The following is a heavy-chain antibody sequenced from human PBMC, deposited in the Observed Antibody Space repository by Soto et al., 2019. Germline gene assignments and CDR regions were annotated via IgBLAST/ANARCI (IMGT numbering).Heavy chain of an antibody. D-gene: IGHD3-16*01. CDR2: IIPIFGTA. CDR1: GGTFSSYA. Sequence: QVQLVQSGAEVKKPGSSVKVSCKASGGTFSSYAISWVRQAPGQGLEWMGGIIPIFGTANYAQKFQGRVTITADESTGTASMELSSLRSEDTVVYYGAREWTSGGVIPNFDYWGQGTLVTVSS. CDR3: AREWTSGGVIPNFDY. V-gene: IGHV1-69*01. J-gene: IGHJ4*02.